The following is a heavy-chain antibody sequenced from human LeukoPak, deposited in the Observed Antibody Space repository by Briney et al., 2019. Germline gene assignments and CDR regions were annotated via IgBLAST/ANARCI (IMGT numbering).Heavy chain of an antibody. CDR2: INSNSGGT. CDR1: GYTFTGYY. D-gene: IGHD2-15*01. Sequence: ASVKVSCKASGYTFTGYYMHWVRQAPGQGLEWMGWINSNSGGTNYAQKFQGRVTMTRDTSISTAYMELSRLRSDDTHVYYCATEVAYCSGGSCYSSWFDPWGQGTLVTVSS. CDR3: ATEVAYCSGGSCYSSWFDP. V-gene: IGHV1-2*02. J-gene: IGHJ5*02.